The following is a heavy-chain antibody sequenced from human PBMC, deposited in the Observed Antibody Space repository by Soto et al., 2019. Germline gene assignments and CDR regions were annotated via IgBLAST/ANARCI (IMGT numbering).Heavy chain of an antibody. CDR3: ARTGGMDV. CDR1: GGSFSGYY. Sequence: QVQLQQWGAGLLKPSETLSLTCAVYGGSFSGYYWSWLRQPPGKGPEWIGEINYSGSTKYNPSLESRVTIAVDTSKNQFSLKLNSVSAADTAVYYCARTGGMDVWSQGATVTGSS. V-gene: IGHV4-34*01. J-gene: IGHJ6*02. CDR2: INYSGST.